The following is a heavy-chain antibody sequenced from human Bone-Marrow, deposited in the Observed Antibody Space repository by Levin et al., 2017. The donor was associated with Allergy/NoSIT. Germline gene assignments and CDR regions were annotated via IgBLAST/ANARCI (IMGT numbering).Heavy chain of an antibody. V-gene: IGHV3-23*01. CDR1: GFTFSSYP. J-gene: IGHJ4*02. CDR2: ISGSGGVI. Sequence: PGGSLRLSCAASGFTFSSYPMSWVRQAPGKGLEWVSSISGSGGVIYYADSVKGRFTISRDNSRNTLFLQMNSLRAEDTAIYYCAKIDGGPIVVVTAPAVNWGQGTLVTVSS. D-gene: IGHD2-21*02. CDR3: AKIDGGPIVVVTAPAVN.